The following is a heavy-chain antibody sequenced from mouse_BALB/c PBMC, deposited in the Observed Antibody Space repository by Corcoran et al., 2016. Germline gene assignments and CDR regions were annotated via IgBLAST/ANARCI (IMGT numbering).Heavy chain of an antibody. D-gene: IGHD1-1*01. Sequence: QVTLKESGPGILQPSQTLSLTCSFSGFSLSTSGMSVVWIRQPSGKGLEWLAPIWWNDDKYYNPALKSRLTISKDTSNNQVFFKSASVVTADTATYYCARRAYFGSSHWYVDVWGAGTTVTVSS. CDR1: GFSLSTSGMS. CDR3: ARRAYFGSSHWYVDV. CDR2: IWWNDDK. V-gene: IGHV8-8*01. J-gene: IGHJ1*01.